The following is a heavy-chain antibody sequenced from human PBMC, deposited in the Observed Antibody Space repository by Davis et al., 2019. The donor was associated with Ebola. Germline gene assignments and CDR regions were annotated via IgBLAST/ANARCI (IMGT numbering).Heavy chain of an antibody. CDR1: GFTFSSYD. V-gene: IGHV3-13*05. J-gene: IGHJ4*02. CDR3: ARDPRSSREIDY. CDR2: IGTAGDP. Sequence: PGGSLRLSCAASGFTFSSYDMHWVRQATGKGLEWVSAIGTAGDPYYPDSVKGRFTISRDNAKNSLYLQMNSLRAEDTAVYYCARDPRSSREIDYWGQGTLVTVSS. D-gene: IGHD1-26*01.